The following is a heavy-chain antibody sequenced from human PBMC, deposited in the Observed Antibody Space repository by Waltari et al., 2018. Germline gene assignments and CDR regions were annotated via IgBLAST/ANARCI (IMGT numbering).Heavy chain of an antibody. CDR1: GGSISTKSHF. CDR3: ATYIGASVGTAAFDV. Sequence: QLQLQESGPGLVKPSETLSLSCSVPGGSISTKSHFWGWLRQPPGQGLQWIGTIPYTGATYYSPSLKSRVTLSRDTSKNQLSLKLGSVTAADTAMYYCATYIGASVGTAAFDVWGQGTMVTVS. CDR2: IPYTGAT. V-gene: IGHV4-39*01. J-gene: IGHJ3*01. D-gene: IGHD5-12*01.